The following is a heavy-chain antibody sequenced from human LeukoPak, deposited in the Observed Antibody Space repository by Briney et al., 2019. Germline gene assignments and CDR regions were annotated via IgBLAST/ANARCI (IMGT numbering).Heavy chain of an antibody. Sequence: HGGSLRLSCAASGFTFSSFWIHWVRHVPGKGLVWVSRIKSDGFSTSYADSVKGRFTISRDNAKNTLYLQMNSLRAGDTAVYYCARGTSGGYFDYWGQGTLVTVSS. CDR1: GFTFSSFW. CDR3: ARGTSGGYFDY. J-gene: IGHJ4*02. CDR2: IKSDGFST. D-gene: IGHD1-26*01. V-gene: IGHV3-74*01.